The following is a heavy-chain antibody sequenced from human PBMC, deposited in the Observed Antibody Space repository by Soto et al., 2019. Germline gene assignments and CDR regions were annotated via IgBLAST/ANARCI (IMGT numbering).Heavy chain of an antibody. Sequence: PGGPLRLSCAASGLTFSNDWMNWVRQAPGKGLEWVGRIKSKTDGGTTDYAAPVKGRFTISRDDSKNTLYLQMNSLKTEDSAVYYCSRAGILTTPYYFDYWGQGTLVTVSS. D-gene: IGHD4-4*01. CDR3: SRAGILTTPYYFDY. CDR1: GLTFSNDW. J-gene: IGHJ4*01. CDR2: IKSKTDGGTT. V-gene: IGHV3-15*07.